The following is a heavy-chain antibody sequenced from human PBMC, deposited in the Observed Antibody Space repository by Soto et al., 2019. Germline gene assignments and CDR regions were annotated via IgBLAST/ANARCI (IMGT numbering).Heavy chain of an antibody. D-gene: IGHD3-22*01. CDR1: GFTFSSYA. Sequence: QVQLVESGGGVVQPGRSLRLSCAASGFTFSSYAMHWVRQAPGKGLEWVAVISYDGSNKDYADYVKGRFTISRDNSKNTLYLQMNSLRAEDTAVYYCARDRDSGYLTHAFDIWGQGTMVTVSS. J-gene: IGHJ3*02. CDR3: ARDRDSGYLTHAFDI. CDR2: ISYDGSNK. V-gene: IGHV3-30-3*01.